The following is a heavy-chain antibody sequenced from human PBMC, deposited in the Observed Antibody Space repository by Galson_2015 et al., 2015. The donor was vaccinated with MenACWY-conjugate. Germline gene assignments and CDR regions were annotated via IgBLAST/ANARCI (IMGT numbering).Heavy chain of an antibody. Sequence: SLRLSCAASGFTFNNYAMKWLRQAPGKGLEWLSIIRDRGTYTDYAESGKGRFAISRDNSKETVFLQMTSLVDEDTAVYCCGKDKVADTAMSCELWCQGALVSVSS. J-gene: IGHJ1*01. V-gene: IGHV3-23*01. CDR2: IRDRGTYT. CDR3: GKDKVADTAMSCEL. CDR1: GFTFNNYA. D-gene: IGHD5-18*01.